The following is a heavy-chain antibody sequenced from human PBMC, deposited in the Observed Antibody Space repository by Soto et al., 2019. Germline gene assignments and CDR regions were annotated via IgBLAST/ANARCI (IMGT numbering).Heavy chain of an antibody. J-gene: IGHJ6*02. CDR3: ARLALLWFGELYDYYYGMDV. Sequence: SETLSLTCAVYGGSFSGYYWSWIRQPPGKGLEWIGEINHSGSTNYNPSLKSRVTISVDTSKDQFSLKLSSVTAADTAVYYCARLALLWFGELYDYYYGMDVWGQGTTVTVSS. V-gene: IGHV4-34*01. D-gene: IGHD3-10*01. CDR2: INHSGST. CDR1: GGSFSGYY.